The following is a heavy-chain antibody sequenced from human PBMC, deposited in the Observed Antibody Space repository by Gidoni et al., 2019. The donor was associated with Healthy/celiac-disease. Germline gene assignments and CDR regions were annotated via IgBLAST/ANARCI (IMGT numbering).Heavy chain of an antibody. CDR3: ATDHTYYYDSSGYCAFDI. CDR1: GYTLTELS. J-gene: IGHJ3*02. D-gene: IGHD3-22*01. Sequence: QVQLVQSGAEVKKPGDSVKVSCKVSGYTLTELSMHWVRQAPGKGLEWMGGFDPEAGETIYAQKFQGRVPMTEDTSTDTAYMELSSLRSEDTAVYYCATDHTYYYDSSGYCAFDIWGQGTMVTVSS. CDR2: FDPEAGET. V-gene: IGHV1-24*01.